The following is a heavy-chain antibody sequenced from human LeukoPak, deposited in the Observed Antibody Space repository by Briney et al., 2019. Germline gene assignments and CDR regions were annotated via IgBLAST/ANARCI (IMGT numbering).Heavy chain of an antibody. CDR2: IYHSGST. CDR1: GGSISSGGYY. V-gene: IGHV4-30-2*01. J-gene: IGHJ3*02. Sequence: SETLSLTCTVSGGSISSGGYYWSWIRQPPGKGLEWIGYIYHSGSTYYNPSLKSRVTISVDRSKNQFSLKLSSVTAADTAVYYCARSVVVPAALGAFDIWGQGTMVTVSS. CDR3: ARSVVVPAALGAFDI. D-gene: IGHD2-2*01.